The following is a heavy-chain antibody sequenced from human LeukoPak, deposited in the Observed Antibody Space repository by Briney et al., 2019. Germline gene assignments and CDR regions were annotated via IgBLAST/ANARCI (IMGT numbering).Heavy chain of an antibody. V-gene: IGHV1-46*01. D-gene: IGHD3-3*01. CDR3: ARDLVAITIVGVVIRGPHDAFDI. CDR1: GYTFTSYY. J-gene: IGHJ3*02. Sequence: GASVKVSCKASGYTFTSYYMHWVRQAPGQGLEWMGIINPSGGSTSYAQKFQGRVTMTRDTSTSTVYMELSSLRSEDTAVYYCARDLVAITIVGVVIRGPHDAFDIWGQGTMVTVSS. CDR2: INPSGGST.